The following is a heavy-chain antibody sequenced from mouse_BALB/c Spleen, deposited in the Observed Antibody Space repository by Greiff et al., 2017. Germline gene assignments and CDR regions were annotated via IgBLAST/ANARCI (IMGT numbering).Heavy chain of an antibody. D-gene: IGHD1-2*01. J-gene: IGHJ1*01. CDR2: IYPGDGDT. CDR3: ARGGYGSGYFDV. Sequence: VKLMESGPELVKPGASVKISCKASGYAFSSSWMNWVKQRPGQGLEWIGRIYPGDGDTNYNGKFKGKATLTADKSSSTAYMQLSSLTSVDSAVYFCARGGYGSGYFDVWGAGTTVTVSS. CDR1: GYAFSSSW. V-gene: IGHV1-82*01.